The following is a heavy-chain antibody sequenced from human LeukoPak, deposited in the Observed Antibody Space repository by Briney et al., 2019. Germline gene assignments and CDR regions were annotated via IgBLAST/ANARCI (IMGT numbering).Heavy chain of an antibody. J-gene: IGHJ1*01. CDR3: ARVPGLRYFDWLLTEYFQH. Sequence: GASVKVSCKASGYTFTSYGISWVRQAPGQGLEWMGWISAYNGNTNYAQKLQGRVTMTTDTSTSTAYMELRSLRSDDTAVYYCARVPGLRYFDWLLTEYFQHWGQGTLVTVSS. D-gene: IGHD3-9*01. V-gene: IGHV1-18*01. CDR2: ISAYNGNT. CDR1: GYTFTSYG.